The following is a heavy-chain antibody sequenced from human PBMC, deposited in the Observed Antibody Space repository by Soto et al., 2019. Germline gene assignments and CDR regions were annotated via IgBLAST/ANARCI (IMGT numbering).Heavy chain of an antibody. Sequence: PGGSLRLSCAVSGFSVSSSHMNWVRQAPGKGLEWVSVIYSGGSTYYAVSVKGRFTISRDHAKNTLYLQMNSLRAEDTAVYYCERGYDSSGYHWGQGTLVTVSS. CDR3: ERGYDSSGYH. J-gene: IGHJ4*02. D-gene: IGHD3-22*01. V-gene: IGHV3-53*01. CDR2: IYSGGST. CDR1: GFSVSSSH.